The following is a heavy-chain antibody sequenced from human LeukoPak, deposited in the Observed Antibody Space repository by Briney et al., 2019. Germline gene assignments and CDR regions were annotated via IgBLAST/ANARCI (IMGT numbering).Heavy chain of an antibody. CDR2: ISASGGYT. V-gene: IGHV3-23*01. CDR1: GFTFSSYA. J-gene: IGHJ6*02. CDR3: AKDPYSSSSGGPYGMDV. D-gene: IGHD6-6*01. Sequence: PGGSLRLSCAASGFTFSSYAMSWVRQAPGKGLEWVSSISASGGYTYYVDSVKGRFTISRDNSKNTLYLQMNSLRAEDTAVYYCAKDPYSSSSGGPYGMDVWGQGTTVTVSS.